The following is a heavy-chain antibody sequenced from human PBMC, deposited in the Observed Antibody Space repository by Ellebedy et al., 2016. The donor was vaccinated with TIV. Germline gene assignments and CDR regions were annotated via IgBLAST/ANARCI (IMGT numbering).Heavy chain of an antibody. CDR2: IIPILGTA. V-gene: IGHV1-69*10. CDR3: ASTRGVIVGATIYYYYGMDV. D-gene: IGHD1-26*01. CDR1: GGTFSSYA. Sequence: ASVKVSCKASGGTFSSYAISWVRQAPGQGLEWMGGIIPILGTANYAQKFQGIVTITADKSTSTAYMELSSLRSEDTAVYYCASTRGVIVGATIYYYYGMDVWGQGTTVTVSS. J-gene: IGHJ6*02.